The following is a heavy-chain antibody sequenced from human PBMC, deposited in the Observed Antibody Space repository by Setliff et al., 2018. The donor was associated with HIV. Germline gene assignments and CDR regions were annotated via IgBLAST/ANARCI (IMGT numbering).Heavy chain of an antibody. CDR3: ATPYDSWADYSGPWFDP. D-gene: IGHD3-16*01. V-gene: IGHV4-39*01. CDR1: GGSISSSNYC. CDR2: IYYSGST. Sequence: SETLSLTCTVSGGSISSSNYCWGWIRQPPGKGLEWIGNIYYSGSTYYNPSLKSRGAMSVDTSKNQFSLRLSSVTAADTAVYYCATPYDSWADYSGPWFDPRGQGTPVTVSS. J-gene: IGHJ5*02.